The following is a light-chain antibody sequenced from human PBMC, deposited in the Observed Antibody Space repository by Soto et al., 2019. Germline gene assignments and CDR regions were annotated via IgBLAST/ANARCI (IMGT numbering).Light chain of an antibody. CDR3: QHYNSYSEA. Sequence: DIQMTQSPSSVSASVGDRVTISCQASQGISRSLAWYQQKPGKAPKLLIYAASSLQSGVPSRFSGSGFGTDFTLTISSLQPDDFATYYCQHYNSYSEACGQGTKVDI. V-gene: IGKV1D-12*01. CDR2: AAS. J-gene: IGKJ1*01. CDR1: QGISRS.